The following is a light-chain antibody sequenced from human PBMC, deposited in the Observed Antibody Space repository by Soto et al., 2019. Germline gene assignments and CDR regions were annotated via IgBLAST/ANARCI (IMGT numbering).Light chain of an antibody. Sequence: EIVLTQSPATMSLSPGERATLSCRASQDINIYLAWYQQRPGHAPRLLIDDTSNRATGIPARLSGSVYGTDFAHTISTLEASDFAGYYCQRRADWPTFTFGPGTKVDI. CDR3: QRRADWPTFT. CDR2: DTS. V-gene: IGKV3-11*01. J-gene: IGKJ3*01. CDR1: QDINIY.